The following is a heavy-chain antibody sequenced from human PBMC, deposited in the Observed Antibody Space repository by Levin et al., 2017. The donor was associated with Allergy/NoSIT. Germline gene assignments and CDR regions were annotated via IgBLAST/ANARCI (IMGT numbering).Heavy chain of an antibody. CDR2: INHSGST. CDR1: GGSFSGYY. J-gene: IGHJ4*02. V-gene: IGHV4-34*01. CDR3: ARGLAATLDY. Sequence: SETLSLTCAVYGGSFSGYYWSWIRQPPGKGLEWIGEINHSGSTNYNPSLKSRVTISVDTSKNQFSLKLSSVTAADTAVYYCARGLAATLDYWGQGTLVTVSS. D-gene: IGHD6-6*01.